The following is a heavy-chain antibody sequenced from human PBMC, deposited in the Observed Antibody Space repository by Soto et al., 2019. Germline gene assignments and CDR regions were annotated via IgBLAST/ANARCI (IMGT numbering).Heavy chain of an antibody. D-gene: IGHD1-26*01. V-gene: IGHV3-23*01. CDR3: ARRGSGSYYDS. CDR2: FSGIGGST. Sequence: EVQLLESGGGLVQPGGSLRLSCAASGFTFSSYAMRGVRQAPVKGLEWVSAFSGIGGSTYYADSVKGRFTLYRDKSKNTLYLQMNILRAEDTAVYYCARRGSGSYYDSWGQGTLVTVSS. J-gene: IGHJ4*02. CDR1: GFTFSSYA.